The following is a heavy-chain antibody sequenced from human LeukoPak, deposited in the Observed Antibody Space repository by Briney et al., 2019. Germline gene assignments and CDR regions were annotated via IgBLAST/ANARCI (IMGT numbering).Heavy chain of an antibody. V-gene: IGHV3-23*01. CDR1: GFTFSSYS. CDR3: ARDLLPYYGMDV. J-gene: IGHJ6*02. Sequence: GGSLRLSCAASGFTFSSYSMNWVRQAPGKGLEWVSAISGSGGSTYYADSVKGRFTISRHNSKNTLYLQMNSLRAEDTAVYYCARDLLPYYGMDVWGQGTTVTVSS. CDR2: ISGSGGST. D-gene: IGHD3-10*01.